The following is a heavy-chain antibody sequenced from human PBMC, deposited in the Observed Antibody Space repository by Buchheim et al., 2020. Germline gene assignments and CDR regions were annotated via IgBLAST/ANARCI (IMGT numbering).Heavy chain of an antibody. CDR3: ARDSPSGCNWFDP. D-gene: IGHD3-22*01. CDR1: GGSFSGYY. V-gene: IGHV4-34*01. CDR2: INHSGST. J-gene: IGHJ5*02. Sequence: QVQLQQWGAGLLKPSETLSLTCAVYGGSFSGYYWSWIRQPPGKGLEWIGEINHSGSTNYNPSLQSRVTISVDTSKNQFSLKLSSVTAADTAVYYCARDSPSGCNWFDPWGQGTL.